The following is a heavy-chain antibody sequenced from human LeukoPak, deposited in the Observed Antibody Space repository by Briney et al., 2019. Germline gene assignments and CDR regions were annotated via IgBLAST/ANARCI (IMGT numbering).Heavy chain of an antibody. CDR1: GFTFSSYG. D-gene: IGHD4-17*01. V-gene: IGHV3-30*18. J-gene: IGHJ5*02. CDR3: AKNGPETTVTTSWFDP. Sequence: PGGSLRLSCAASGFTFSSYGMHWVRQAPGKGLEWVAVISYDGSNKYYAGSVKGRFTISRDNSKNTLYLQMNSLRAEDTAVYYCAKNGPETTVTTSWFDPWGQGTLVTVSS. CDR2: ISYDGSNK.